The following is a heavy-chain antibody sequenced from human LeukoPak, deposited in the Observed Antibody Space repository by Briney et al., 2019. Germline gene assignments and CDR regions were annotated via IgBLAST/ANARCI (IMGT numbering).Heavy chain of an antibody. D-gene: IGHD3-10*01. CDR1: GGSISSGSYS. V-gene: IGHV4-30-2*01. CDR2: ISHSGSA. CDR3: ARAVLWFGEPNAFDI. J-gene: IGHJ3*02. Sequence: SETLSLTCTVSGGSISSGSYSWSWIRQPPGKGLEWIGYISHSGSAYYNPSLKSQVTISVDRSKNQFSLKLSSVTAADTAVYYCARAVLWFGEPNAFDIWGQETMVTVSS.